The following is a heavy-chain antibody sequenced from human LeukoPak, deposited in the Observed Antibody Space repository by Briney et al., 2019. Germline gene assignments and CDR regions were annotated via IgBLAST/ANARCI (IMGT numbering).Heavy chain of an antibody. CDR2: ISAYNGNT. CDR3: ARDRRYYDSSGYAPGDY. V-gene: IGHV1-18*01. Sequence: GASVKVSCKASGHTFTSYAMSWARQAPRQALDWMGWISAYNGNTNYAQKIQGRVTMTTDISTSTDYLELRRLISDDTAVYYGARDRRYYDSSGYAPGDYWGQGTLVTVSS. CDR1: GHTFTSYA. J-gene: IGHJ4*02. D-gene: IGHD3-22*01.